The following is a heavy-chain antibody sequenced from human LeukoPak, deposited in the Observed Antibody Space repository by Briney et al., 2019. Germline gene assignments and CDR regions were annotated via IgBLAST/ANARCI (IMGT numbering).Heavy chain of an antibody. D-gene: IGHD1-20*01. CDR1: GGPFSRYA. CDR2: IIPIFGTA. CDR3: ARAPTYNWNLDY. Sequence: GSSLGACCKASGGPFSRYAISCVREAPGQGLEWMGGIIPIFGTANYAQKFQGRVTITTDESTCTAYMELSSLGSEDTALYYCARAPTYNWNLDYWGQGTLVTVSS. J-gene: IGHJ4*02. V-gene: IGHV1-69*05.